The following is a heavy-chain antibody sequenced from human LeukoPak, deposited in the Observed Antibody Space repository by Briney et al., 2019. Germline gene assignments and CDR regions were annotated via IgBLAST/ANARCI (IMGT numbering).Heavy chain of an antibody. V-gene: IGHV3-48*02. D-gene: IGHD5-12*01. CDR3: ARDRGYSGYDLGFFDY. CDR2: ISSSSTI. Sequence: GGSLRLSCAASGFTFSSYSMNWVRQAPGKGLEWVSYISSSSTIYYADSVKGRFTISRDNAKNSLYLQMNSLRDEDTAVYYCARDRGYSGYDLGFFDYWDQGTLVTVSS. CDR1: GFTFSSYS. J-gene: IGHJ4*02.